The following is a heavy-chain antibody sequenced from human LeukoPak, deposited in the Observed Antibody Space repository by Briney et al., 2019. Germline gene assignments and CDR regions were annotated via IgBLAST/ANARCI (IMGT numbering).Heavy chain of an antibody. V-gene: IGHV3-48*03. CDR1: GFTFSSYE. Sequence: PGGSLRLSCAASGFTFSSYEMNWVRQAPGKGLEWGSYISRGANSINYADSVKGRFTISRDNAKNSLYLQMNNLRAEDTAVYYCAPLRFGDYWGQGTLVTVSS. CDR2: ISRGANSI. J-gene: IGHJ4*02. D-gene: IGHD3-10*01. CDR3: APLRFGDY.